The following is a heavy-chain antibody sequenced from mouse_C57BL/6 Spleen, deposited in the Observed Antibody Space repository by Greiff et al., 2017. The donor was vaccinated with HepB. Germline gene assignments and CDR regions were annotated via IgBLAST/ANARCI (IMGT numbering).Heavy chain of an antibody. CDR2: IYPRSGNT. J-gene: IGHJ3*01. CDR3: ARGDYGPY. Sequence: VKLVESGAELARPGASVKLSCKASGYTFTSYGISWVKQRTGQGLEWIGEIYPRSGNTYYNEKFKGKATLTADKSSSTAYMELRSRTSEDSAVYFCARGDYGPYWGQGTLVTVSA. CDR1: GYTFTSYG. V-gene: IGHV1-81*01. D-gene: IGHD2-4*01.